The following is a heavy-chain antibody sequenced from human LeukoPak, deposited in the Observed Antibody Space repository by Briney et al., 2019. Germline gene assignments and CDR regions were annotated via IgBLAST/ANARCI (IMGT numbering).Heavy chain of an antibody. D-gene: IGHD4-17*01. CDR3: ARGGTTVTPGLLWFDP. V-gene: IGHV4-59*11. Sequence: SETLSLTCSVSGAAISSHYWSWIRQPPGKGLEWIGYIYYSGSTKYNPSLKSRVTISVDTSKNQFSLKLSSVTAADTAVYYCARGGTTVTPGLLWFDPWGQGTLVTVSS. CDR1: GAAISSHY. J-gene: IGHJ5*02. CDR2: IYYSGST.